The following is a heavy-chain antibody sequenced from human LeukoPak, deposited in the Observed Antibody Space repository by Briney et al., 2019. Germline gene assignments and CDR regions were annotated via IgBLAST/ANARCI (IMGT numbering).Heavy chain of an antibody. CDR3: ARVELNYGMDV. Sequence: ASAKVSCKASGYTFTSYFMHWVRQAPGQGLEWMGIINLSGGSTSYAQKFQGRVTMTRATSTSTVYMELSSLRSEDTAVYYCARVELNYGMDVWGQGPTVTVSS. D-gene: IGHD1-7*01. J-gene: IGHJ6*02. CDR2: INLSGGST. V-gene: IGHV1-46*01. CDR1: GYTFTSYF.